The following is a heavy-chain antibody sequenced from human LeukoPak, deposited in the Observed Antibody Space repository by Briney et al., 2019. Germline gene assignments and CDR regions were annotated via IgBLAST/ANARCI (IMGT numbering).Heavy chain of an antibody. Sequence: GASVKVSCKASGDTFTSYCISWVRQAPGKGLEWMGWISAYNGNTNYAQKLQGRVTMTTDTSTSTAYMELRSLRSDDTAVYYCAAVVGATMDLGDYWGQGTLVTVSS. CDR3: AAVVGATMDLGDY. CDR1: GDTFTSYC. V-gene: IGHV1-18*01. CDR2: ISAYNGNT. D-gene: IGHD1-26*01. J-gene: IGHJ4*02.